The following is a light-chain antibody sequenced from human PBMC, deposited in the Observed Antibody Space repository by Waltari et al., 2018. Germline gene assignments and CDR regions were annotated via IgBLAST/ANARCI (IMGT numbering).Light chain of an antibody. Sequence: DIQMTQSPSTLSASVGDRVTIHCRASQSISSWLAWYQQKPGKAPKLLIYKASSLESGVPSRFSGSGSGTEFTLTISSLQPDDFATYYCQQYNSYPITFGQGTRLEIK. V-gene: IGKV1-5*03. CDR2: KAS. J-gene: IGKJ5*01. CDR3: QQYNSYPIT. CDR1: QSISSW.